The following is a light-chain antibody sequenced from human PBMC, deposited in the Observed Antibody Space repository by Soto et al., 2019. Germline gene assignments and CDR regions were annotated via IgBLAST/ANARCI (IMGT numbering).Light chain of an antibody. CDR1: SSDVGGYNY. CDR3: SSYTSSSTLVV. Sequence: QLVLTQPASVSGSPGQSITISCTGTSSDVGGYNYVSWYQQHPGKAPKLMIYDVSNRPSGVSNRFSGSKSGNTASLTISGLQAEDEDDYYCSSYTSSSTLVVFGGGTKLTVL. CDR2: DVS. J-gene: IGLJ2*01. V-gene: IGLV2-14*01.